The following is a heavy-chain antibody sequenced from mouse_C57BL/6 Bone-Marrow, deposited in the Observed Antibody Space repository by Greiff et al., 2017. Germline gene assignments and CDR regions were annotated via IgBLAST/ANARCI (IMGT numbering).Heavy chain of an antibody. V-gene: IGHV14-4*01. J-gene: IGHJ2*01. CDR1: GFNIKDDY. Sequence: VQLQQSGAELVRPGASVKLSCTASGFNIKDDYMHWVKQRPEQGLEWIGWIDPENGDTEYASNFQGKATITADTSSNAAYLQLSSLTSEDTAVYYCTSFITTAELNFDYWGQGTTLTVSS. CDR3: TSFITTAELNFDY. CDR2: IDPENGDT. D-gene: IGHD1-1*01.